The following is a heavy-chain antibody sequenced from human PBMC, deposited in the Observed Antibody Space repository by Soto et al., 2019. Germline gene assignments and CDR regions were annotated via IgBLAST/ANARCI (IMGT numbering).Heavy chain of an antibody. D-gene: IGHD6-19*01. CDR1: GFTFSSFA. CDR2: ISDDGSNK. Sequence: PGGSLRLSCAASGFTFSSFAMHWVRQAPGKGLEWVAVISDDGSNKYYADSVKGRFTVSRDNSKNTLYVQMNSLRREDTAVYYCARVEQWLYIAKFWGQGTLVTVSS. V-gene: IGHV3-30-3*01. J-gene: IGHJ4*02. CDR3: ARVEQWLYIAKF.